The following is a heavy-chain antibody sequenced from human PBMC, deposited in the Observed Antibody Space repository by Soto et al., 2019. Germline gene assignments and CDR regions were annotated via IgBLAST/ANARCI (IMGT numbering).Heavy chain of an antibody. J-gene: IGHJ3*02. V-gene: IGHV1-69*13. D-gene: IGHD5-18*01. Sequence: SVKVSCKASGCTFSSYAISWVRQAPGQGLEWMGGIIPIFGTANYAQNFQGRVTITADESTSTTNMELSSLRSEDTAVYYCARVIKSGYSYGNDAFDIWGQGTMVTVSS. CDR3: ARVIKSGYSYGNDAFDI. CDR2: IIPIFGTA. CDR1: GCTFSSYA.